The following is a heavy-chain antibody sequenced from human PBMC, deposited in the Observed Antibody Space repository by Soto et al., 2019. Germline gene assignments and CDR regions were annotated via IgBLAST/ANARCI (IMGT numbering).Heavy chain of an antibody. CDR2: IYPGDSDT. CDR1: GYSFANYW. D-gene: IGHD4-17*01. V-gene: IGHV5-51*01. CDR3: ARGTVSSDFDY. J-gene: IGHJ4*02. Sequence: LGESLKISCKGSGYSFANYWIGWVRQMPGKGLEWMGIIYPGDSDTRYSPSFQGQVIISADKSISTAYLQWSSLKASDTAMYYCARGTVSSDFDYWGQGTLVTVSS.